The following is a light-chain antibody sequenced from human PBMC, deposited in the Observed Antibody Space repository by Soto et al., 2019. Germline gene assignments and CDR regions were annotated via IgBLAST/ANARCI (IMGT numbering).Light chain of an antibody. Sequence: EIVLTQSPATLSLSPGERATLSCRASQSVRSSLAWYQQKPGQAPRLLIYDTSNRATGIPARFGGSGSGADFTLTISSLEPEDFAVYYCQQRRDWPPWTFGQGTKVEV. CDR1: QSVRSS. CDR2: DTS. J-gene: IGKJ1*01. V-gene: IGKV3-11*01. CDR3: QQRRDWPPWT.